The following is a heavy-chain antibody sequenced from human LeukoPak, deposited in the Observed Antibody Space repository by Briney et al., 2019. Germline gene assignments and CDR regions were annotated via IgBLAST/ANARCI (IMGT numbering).Heavy chain of an antibody. J-gene: IGHJ4*02. CDR2: ISGSGGST. V-gene: IGHV3-23*01. CDR1: GFTFSSYA. CDR3: AKSNTRSPMTTVPGY. D-gene: IGHD4-17*01. Sequence: GGSLRLSCAASGFTFSSYAMSWVRQAPGKGLEWVSAISGSGGSTYYADSVKGRSTISRYNSKNTLYLQMNSLRAEDTAVYYCAKSNTRSPMTTVPGYWGQGTLVTVSS.